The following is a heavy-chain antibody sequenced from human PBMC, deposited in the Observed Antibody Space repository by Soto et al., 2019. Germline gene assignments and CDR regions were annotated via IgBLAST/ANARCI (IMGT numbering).Heavy chain of an antibody. CDR2: ISAYNGNT. V-gene: IGHV1-18*04. Sequence: RASVKVSCKASGYTVTSYGISCVRQAPGQVLEWMGWISAYNGNTNYAQKLQGRVTMTTDTSTSTAYMELRSLRSDDTAVYYCARDTFLQNLDYWGQGTLVTVSS. J-gene: IGHJ4*02. D-gene: IGHD3-3*02. CDR1: GYTVTSYG. CDR3: ARDTFLQNLDY.